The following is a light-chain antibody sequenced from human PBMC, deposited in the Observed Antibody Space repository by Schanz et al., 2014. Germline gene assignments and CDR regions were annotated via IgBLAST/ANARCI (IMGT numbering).Light chain of an antibody. CDR2: EVS. Sequence: QSALTQPPSASGSPGQSVTISCTGTSSDVGGYNYVSWYQQHPGKAPKLMIYEVSQRPSGVPDRFSGSKSGNTASLTVSGLQAEDEADFYCCSYTTNIPRVFGGGTKLTVL. CDR3: CSYTTNIPRV. J-gene: IGLJ3*02. CDR1: SSDVGGYNY. V-gene: IGLV2-8*01.